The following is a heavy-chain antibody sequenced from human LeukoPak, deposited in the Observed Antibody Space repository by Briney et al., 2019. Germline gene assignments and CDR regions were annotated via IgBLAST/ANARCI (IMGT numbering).Heavy chain of an antibody. J-gene: IGHJ4*02. Sequence: GGSLRLSCAASGFTFRSYAMQWVRQAPGKGLEWVSYITYNSGTIFYADSVKGRFTISRDNAKDSLYLQMSSLRDEDTAVYYCARDSGYSYADDHWGQGTLVTVSS. CDR1: GFTFRSYA. CDR2: ITYNSGTI. CDR3: ARDSGYSYADDH. D-gene: IGHD5-18*01. V-gene: IGHV3-48*02.